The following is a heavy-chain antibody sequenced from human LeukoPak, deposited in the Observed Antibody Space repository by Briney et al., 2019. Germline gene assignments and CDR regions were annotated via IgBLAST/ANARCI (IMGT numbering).Heavy chain of an antibody. CDR1: GGSISSGVYY. D-gene: IGHD5-24*01. V-gene: IGHV4-39*07. J-gene: IGHJ4*02. CDR3: ARAQSNQMATKI. CDR2: IYYSGST. Sequence: SETLSLTCTVSGGSISSGVYYWGWLRQPPGKGLEWIGSIYYSGSTYYNPSLKSRVTISVDTSKNQFSLKLSSVTAADTAVYYCARAQSNQMATKIWGQGTLVTVSS.